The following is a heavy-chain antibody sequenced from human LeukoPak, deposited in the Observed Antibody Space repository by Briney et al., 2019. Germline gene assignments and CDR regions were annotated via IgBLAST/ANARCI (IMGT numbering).Heavy chain of an antibody. Sequence: SETLSLTCTVSGGSISSSSYYWGWIRQPPGKGLEWIGSIYYSGSTYYNPSLKSRVTISVDTSKNQFSLKLSSVTAADTAVYYCARHVDTAMATGTWFDPWGQGTLVTVSS. V-gene: IGHV4-39*01. D-gene: IGHD5-18*01. CDR3: ARHVDTAMATGTWFDP. CDR1: GGSISSSSYY. CDR2: IYYSGST. J-gene: IGHJ5*02.